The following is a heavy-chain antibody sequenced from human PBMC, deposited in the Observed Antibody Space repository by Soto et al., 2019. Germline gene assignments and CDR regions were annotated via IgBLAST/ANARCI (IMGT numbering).Heavy chain of an antibody. D-gene: IGHD2-2*01. J-gene: IGHJ6*02. CDR3: ARGRYCTSTSCLTQYGMAV. V-gene: IGHV1-18*04. CDR2: IIAYNCNT. CDR1: GYTXSSYG. Sequence: SXKVSFKASGYTXSSYGIRLVRQAPGQGLEWMGWIIAYNCNTDYAQKYKGRVTITTDTSTITAYLELRSLRSDDTAVYYCARGRYCTSTSCLTQYGMAVWGQGTTGTVSS.